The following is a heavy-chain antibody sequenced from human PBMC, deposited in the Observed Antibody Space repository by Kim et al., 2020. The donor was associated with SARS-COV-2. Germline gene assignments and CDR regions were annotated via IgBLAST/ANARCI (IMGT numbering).Heavy chain of an antibody. CDR3: ATDMMYSGCYFYY. CDR1: GFTFSNYD. D-gene: IGHD6-13*01. CDR2: ISSSAGST. J-gene: IGHJ4*03. Sequence: GGSLRLSCAASGFTFSNYDMSWVRQAPGKGLEWVSYISSSAGSTYYADSVKGRFTISRDNSKNTLYVQMNTLRAEDTAMYYCATDMMYSGCYFYYWG. V-gene: IGHV3-23*01.